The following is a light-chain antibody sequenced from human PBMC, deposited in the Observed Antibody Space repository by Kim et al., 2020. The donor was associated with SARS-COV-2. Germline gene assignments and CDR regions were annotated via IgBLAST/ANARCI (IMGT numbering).Light chain of an antibody. V-gene: IGLV2-8*01. Sequence: QPALTQPPSASGSPGQSVTISCTGTSSDVVGQKYVSWYQQQPGKAPKLMIYEVNRRPSGVPDRFSGSKSGNTASLTVSRLQAEDEADYYCTSYGGSNNLVIGGGTKVTVL. J-gene: IGLJ2*01. CDR3: TSYGGSNNLV. CDR2: EVN. CDR1: SSDVVGQKY.